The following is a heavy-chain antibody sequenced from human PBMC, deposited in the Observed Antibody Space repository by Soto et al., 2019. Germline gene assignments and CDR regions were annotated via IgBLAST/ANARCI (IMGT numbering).Heavy chain of an antibody. J-gene: IGHJ4*02. CDR2: IYPGDSDT. CDR1: GYSFSNYW. CDR3: ARQTVNTSMANDY. V-gene: IGHV5-51*01. D-gene: IGHD5-18*01. Sequence: PGESLKISCKGSGYSFSNYWIAWVRQMPGKGLEWMGIIYPGDSDTRYSPTFQGQVTISADKSLSTAYVQWSGLKASDTAMYYCARQTVNTSMANDYWGQGTLVTV.